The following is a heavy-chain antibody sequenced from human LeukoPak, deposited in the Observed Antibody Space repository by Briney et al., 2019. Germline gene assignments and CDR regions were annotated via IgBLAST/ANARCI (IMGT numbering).Heavy chain of an antibody. V-gene: IGHV3-23*01. CDR3: ARSGQWELFLDRFDY. Sequence: GGSLRLSCAASGFIFSSYAMSWVRQAPGKGLEWVSAISGSGGSTYYADSVKGRFTISRDNSKNTLYLQMNSLRAEDTAVYYCARSGQWELFLDRFDYWGQGTLVTVSS. J-gene: IGHJ4*02. D-gene: IGHD1-26*01. CDR1: GFIFSSYA. CDR2: ISGSGGST.